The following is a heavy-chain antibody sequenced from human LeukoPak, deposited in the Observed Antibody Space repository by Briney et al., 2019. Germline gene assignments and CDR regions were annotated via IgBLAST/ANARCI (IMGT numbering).Heavy chain of an antibody. V-gene: IGHV1-46*01. CDR3: ARYGFSTVWQGGWHAFDI. CDR2: INPTTGDT. D-gene: IGHD6-13*01. Sequence: GASVKVSCKASGYTFTSYYMHWVRQAPGQGLEWMGIINPTTGDTTYAQKFQGRLTMTRDMSTSTVHMELSSLTSEDTAVFYCARYGFSTVWQGGWHAFDIWGQGTVVTVSS. CDR1: GYTFTSYY. J-gene: IGHJ3*02.